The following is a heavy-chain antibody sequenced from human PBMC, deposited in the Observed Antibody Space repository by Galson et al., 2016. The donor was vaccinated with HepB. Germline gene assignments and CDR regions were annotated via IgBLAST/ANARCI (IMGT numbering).Heavy chain of an antibody. CDR2: IYPGNSDV. D-gene: IGHD2-2*01. J-gene: IGHJ6*02. V-gene: IGHV5-51*01. CDR1: GNSFNTYW. Sequence: QSGAEVKKPGESLKISCKGSGNSFNTYWIGWVRQMPGRGLEWMGIIYPGNSDVRYSPSFQGQVTISADRSISTAYLQWGSLKASDTATYYCARHSAGCISSICHFSYYYGMDVWGQGTTVTVSS. CDR3: ARHSAGCISSICHFSYYYGMDV.